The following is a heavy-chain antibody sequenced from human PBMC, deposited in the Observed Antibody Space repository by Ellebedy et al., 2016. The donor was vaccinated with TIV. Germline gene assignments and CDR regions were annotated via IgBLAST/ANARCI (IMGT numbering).Heavy chain of an antibody. Sequence: SETLSLXXEIDVPSITGYHWAWVRQPPGKGLEWIGDVHHRGGTRYISSLKGRVTISLDTSKKQFSLNITSVTAADTAFYYCARGSMVRGLAGWGQGTLVTVSS. CDR2: VHHRGGT. D-gene: IGHD3-10*01. V-gene: IGHV4-34*01. J-gene: IGHJ4*02. CDR1: VPSITGYH. CDR3: ARGSMVRGLAG.